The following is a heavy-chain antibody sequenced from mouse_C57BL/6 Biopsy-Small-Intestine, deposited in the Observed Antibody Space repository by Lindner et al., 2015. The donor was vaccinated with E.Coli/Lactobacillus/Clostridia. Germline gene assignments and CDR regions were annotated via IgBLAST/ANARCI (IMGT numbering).Heavy chain of an antibody. V-gene: IGHV1-80*01. CDR1: GYAFSRYW. CDR3: APSFAY. CDR2: IYPGDGDT. J-gene: IGHJ2*01. Sequence: VQLQESGAELVKPGASVKISCKASGYAFSRYWMNWVKQRPGKGLEWIGQIYPGDGDTNYNGKFKGKATLTADTSSSTAYLHLNSLTSEDTAVYYCAPSFAYWGQGTTLTVSS.